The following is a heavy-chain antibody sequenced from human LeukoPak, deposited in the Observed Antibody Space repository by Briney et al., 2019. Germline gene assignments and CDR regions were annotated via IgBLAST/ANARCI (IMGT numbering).Heavy chain of an antibody. CDR3: ARDPKLGYCSGGSCYSVDFSYYFDY. V-gene: IGHV3-21*01. J-gene: IGHJ4*02. Sequence: GGSLRLSCAASGFTFSSYSMNWVRQAPGKGLEWASSISSSSSYIYYADSVKGRFTISRDNAKNSLYLQMNSLRAEDTAVYYCARDPKLGYCSGGSCYSVDFSYYFDYWGQGALVTVSS. CDR2: ISSSSSYI. D-gene: IGHD2-15*01. CDR1: GFTFSSYS.